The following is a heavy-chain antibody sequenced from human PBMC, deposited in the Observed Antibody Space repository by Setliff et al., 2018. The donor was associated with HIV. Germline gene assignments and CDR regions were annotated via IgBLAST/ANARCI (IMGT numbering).Heavy chain of an antibody. CDR3: VRVQNSGCGDL. CDR2: INRAGKS. CDR1: GYSISSGYY. V-gene: IGHV4-38-2*01. Sequence: SETLSLTCAVSGYSISSGYYWGWIRQPPGEGLEWIGEINRAGKSDYNPSLRGRVTISMDTSKDEISLRLTSVTAADTAVYYCVRVQNSGCGDLWGQGTLVTVSS. D-gene: IGHD6-25*01. J-gene: IGHJ5*02.